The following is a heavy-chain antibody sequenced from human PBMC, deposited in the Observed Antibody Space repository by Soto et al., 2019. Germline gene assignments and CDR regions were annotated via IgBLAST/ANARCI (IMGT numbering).Heavy chain of an antibody. CDR2: ISAYNGNT. D-gene: IGHD2-15*01. CDR3: ATIPRGSWFDP. Sequence: ASVKVSCKASGGTFTSYGISWVRQAPGQGLEWIGWISAYNGNTNYAQKLQGRVTMTTDTSTSTAYMELRSLRSDDTAVYYCATIPRGSWFDPWGQGTLVTVSS. V-gene: IGHV1-18*01. CDR1: GGTFTSYG. J-gene: IGHJ5*02.